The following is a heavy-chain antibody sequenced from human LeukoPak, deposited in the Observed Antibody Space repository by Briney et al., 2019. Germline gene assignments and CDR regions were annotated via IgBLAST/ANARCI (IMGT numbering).Heavy chain of an antibody. V-gene: IGHV4-30-4*08. D-gene: IGHD3-16*01. CDR1: GDSISSADYY. Sequence: KPSQTLSLTCTVSGDSISSADYYWTWIRQPPGKGLELVGFIYSSGSTKYNPSLKSRVTISVDKSKNQFSLKLSSVAAADTAVYYCARLGGPDGFQHWGQGTLVTVSS. CDR3: ARLGGPDGFQH. J-gene: IGHJ1*01. CDR2: IYSSGST.